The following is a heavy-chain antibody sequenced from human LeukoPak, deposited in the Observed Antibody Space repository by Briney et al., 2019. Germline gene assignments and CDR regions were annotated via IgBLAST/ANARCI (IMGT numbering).Heavy chain of an antibody. CDR2: INSNSRYI. V-gene: IGHV3-21*01. D-gene: IGHD2-2*01. Sequence: GGSLRLSCAASGFPFSSYSMNWVRQAPGKGLEWVSSINSNSRYIYYADSVKGRFTISRDAAKNSLFLQMNSLRAEDTAVYYCARALDTSWDYYYMDVWGKGTTVTVSS. CDR1: GFPFSSYS. J-gene: IGHJ6*03. CDR3: ARALDTSWDYYYMDV.